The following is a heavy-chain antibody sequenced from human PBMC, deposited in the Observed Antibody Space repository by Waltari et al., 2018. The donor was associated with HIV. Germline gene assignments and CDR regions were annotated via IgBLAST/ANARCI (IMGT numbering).Heavy chain of an antibody. J-gene: IGHJ4*02. Sequence: EVQLVESGGGLVQPGGSMRLSCAASGFPFCGHWMSWVRQAPGKGLEWVANIKQDGSEKYYVDSVKGRFTISRDNAKNSLYLQMNSLRAEDTAVYYCARDLSIAAAGADYWGQGTLVTVSS. V-gene: IGHV3-7*01. CDR1: GFPFCGHW. CDR3: ARDLSIAAAGADY. CDR2: IKQDGSEK. D-gene: IGHD6-13*01.